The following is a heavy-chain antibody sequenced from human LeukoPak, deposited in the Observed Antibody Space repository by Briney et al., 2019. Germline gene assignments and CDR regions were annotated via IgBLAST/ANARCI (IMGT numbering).Heavy chain of an antibody. CDR2: IYYSGST. CDR1: GGSISSYY. J-gene: IGHJ3*02. CDR3: ATTSYYYGSGSIHAFDI. V-gene: IGHV4-59*08. D-gene: IGHD3-10*01. Sequence: PSETLSLTCTVSGGSISSYYWSWIRQPPGKGLEWIGYIYYSGSTNYNPSLKSRVTISVGTSKNQFSLKLSSVTAADTAVYYCATTSYYYGSGSIHAFDIWGQGTMVTVSS.